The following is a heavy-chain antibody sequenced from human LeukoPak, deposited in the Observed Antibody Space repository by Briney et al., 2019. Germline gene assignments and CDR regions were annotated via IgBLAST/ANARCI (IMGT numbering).Heavy chain of an antibody. D-gene: IGHD4-11*01. J-gene: IGHJ3*02. CDR3: ARGHSAYDAFDI. CDR1: GGSFSGYY. V-gene: IGHV4-34*01. CDR2: INHSGST. Sequence: SETLSLTCAVYGGSFSGYYWSWIRQPPGKGLEWIGEINHSGSTNYNPSLKSRVTISVDTSKNQFPLKLSSVTAADTAVYYCARGHSAYDAFDIWGQGTMVTVSS.